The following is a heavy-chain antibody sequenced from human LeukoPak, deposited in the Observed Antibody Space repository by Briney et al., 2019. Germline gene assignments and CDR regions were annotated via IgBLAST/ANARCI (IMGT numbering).Heavy chain of an antibody. Sequence: GGSLRLSCGASGFTFSGYWMTWVRQAPGKGLEWVANIKQYGYERYYVDSVKGRFTISRDNAKNSLYLQMNSLRAEDTAVYYCAREVRLSTPYSMNVWGQGTTVTVSS. V-gene: IGHV3-7*03. D-gene: IGHD5/OR15-5a*01. J-gene: IGHJ6*02. CDR2: IKQYGYER. CDR1: GFTFSGYW. CDR3: AREVRLSTPYSMNV.